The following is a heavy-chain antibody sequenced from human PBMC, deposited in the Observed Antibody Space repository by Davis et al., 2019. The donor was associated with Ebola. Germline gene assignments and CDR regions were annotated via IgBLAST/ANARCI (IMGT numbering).Heavy chain of an antibody. Sequence: MPGGSLRLSCTVSGGSISSYYWSWVRQPPGKGLEWIAFIYSSGSTNYNPSLKSRVTISVDTSKNQFSLKLKSVTAADTAVYYCARFYCAGGSCHGFDYWGQGTLVIVSS. CDR1: GGSISSYY. D-gene: IGHD3-16*01. V-gene: IGHV4-4*08. J-gene: IGHJ4*01. CDR2: IYSSGST. CDR3: ARFYCAGGSCHGFDY.